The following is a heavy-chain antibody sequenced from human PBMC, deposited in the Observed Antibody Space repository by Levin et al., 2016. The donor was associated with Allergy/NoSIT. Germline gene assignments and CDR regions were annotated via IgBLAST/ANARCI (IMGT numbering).Heavy chain of an antibody. CDR2: IYYTGST. Sequence: GSLRLSCTVSGGSITNYYWTWIRQPPGKGLEWIGYIYYTGSTNYNPSLKSRVTISVDTSKNQFSLKLNSVTAADTAVYYCARSTNGAVSDYWGQGTLVTVSS. J-gene: IGHJ4*02. V-gene: IGHV4-59*01. CDR3: ARSTNGAVSDY. D-gene: IGHD2-8*01. CDR1: GGSITNYY.